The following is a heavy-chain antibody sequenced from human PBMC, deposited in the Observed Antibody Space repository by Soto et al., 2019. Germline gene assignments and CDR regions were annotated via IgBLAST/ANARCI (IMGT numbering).Heavy chain of an antibody. CDR2: ISSDGGRT. V-gene: IGHV3-64*04. D-gene: IGHD5-18*01. Sequence: GGSLRLSCSASGFTFSSYVMHWVRQAPGKGLEFVSAISSDGGRTYYADSVKGRFTVSRDNSKNTLYLQMNSLRAEDTAVYYCARDPLWGTAMALWYFDLWGRGTLVTVSS. J-gene: IGHJ2*01. CDR1: GFTFSSYV. CDR3: ARDPLWGTAMALWYFDL.